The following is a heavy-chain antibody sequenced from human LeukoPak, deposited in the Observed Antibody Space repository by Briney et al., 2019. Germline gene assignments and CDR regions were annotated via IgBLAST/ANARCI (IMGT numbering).Heavy chain of an antibody. J-gene: IGHJ3*02. CDR3: ARAIGDDSGYSSDAFDI. CDR2: IIPILGIA. V-gene: IGHV1-69*04. CDR1: GGTFSSYA. Sequence: SVKVSCKASGGTFSSYAISWVRQAPGQGLEWMGRIIPILGIANYAQKFQGRVTMTRDTSASTVYMELSRLRSDDTAVYYCARAIGDDSGYSSDAFDIWGQGTMVTVSS. D-gene: IGHD3-22*01.